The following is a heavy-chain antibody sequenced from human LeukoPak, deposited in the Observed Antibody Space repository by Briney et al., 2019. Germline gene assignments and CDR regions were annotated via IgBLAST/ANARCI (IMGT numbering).Heavy chain of an antibody. V-gene: IGHV3-21*04. CDR2: ISPNSYYI. CDR3: AKDLGWLGGRYDGNDY. CDR1: GFTFSDYS. D-gene: IGHD5-12*01. Sequence: GGSLRLSCAASGFTFSDYSMNWVRQAPGKGLEWVSSISPNSYYIYYADSVKGRFTISRDNSKNTLYLQMNSLRAEDTAVYYCAKDLGWLGGRYDGNDYWGQGTLVTVSS. J-gene: IGHJ4*02.